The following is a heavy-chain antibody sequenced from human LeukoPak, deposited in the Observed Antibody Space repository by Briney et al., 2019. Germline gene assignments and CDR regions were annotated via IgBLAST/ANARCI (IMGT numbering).Heavy chain of an antibody. CDR3: AIERVRYYDSSGYLAY. CDR1: GYTFNNYA. CDR2: ISAYNGDT. V-gene: IGHV1-18*01. D-gene: IGHD3-22*01. J-gene: IGHJ4*02. Sequence: ASVKVSCKASGYTFNNYAISWVRQAPGQGLEWMGWISAYNGDTMYAQNLQGRVTMTTDTSTSTAYMELGSLRSDPTAVYYCAIERVRYYDSSGYLAYWGQGTLVTVSS.